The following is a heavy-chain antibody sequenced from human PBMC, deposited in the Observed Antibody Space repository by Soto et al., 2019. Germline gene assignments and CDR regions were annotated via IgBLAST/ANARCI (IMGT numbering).Heavy chain of an antibody. Sequence: PGGSLRLSCAASGLTFSSYAKSWVRQAPGKGLEWVANINPDGSAEGYVHSVRGRFTISRDNAKNSLYLQMNSLRADDTAVYYCGREKWLQPDYWGQGTLVTVSS. CDR1: GLTFSSYA. V-gene: IGHV3-7*04. CDR2: INPDGSAE. J-gene: IGHJ4*02. CDR3: GREKWLQPDY. D-gene: IGHD5-12*01.